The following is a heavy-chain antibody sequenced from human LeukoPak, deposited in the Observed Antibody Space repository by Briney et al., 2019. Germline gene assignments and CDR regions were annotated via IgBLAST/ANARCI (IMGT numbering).Heavy chain of an antibody. J-gene: IGHJ5*02. CDR1: GGTFXSYA. D-gene: IGHD2-2*01. CDR3: ARNNIVVVPAAISSSYWFDP. V-gene: IGHV1-69*04. Sequence: TVSCKXSGGTFXSYAMNWVRQAPGQGLEWMGRIIPILGIANYAQKFQGRVTITADKSTSTAYMELSSLRSEDTAVYYCARNNIVVVPAAISSSYWFDPWGQGTLVTVSS. CDR2: IIPILGIA.